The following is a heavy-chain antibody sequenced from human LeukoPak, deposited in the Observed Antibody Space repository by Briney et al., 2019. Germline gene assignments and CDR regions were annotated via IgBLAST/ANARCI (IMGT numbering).Heavy chain of an antibody. CDR3: ARNSNPLLAYYYYMDV. CDR1: GGSISSGSYY. Sequence: SETLSLTCTVSGGSISSGSYYWSWIRQPAGKGLEWIGRIYTSGSTNYNPSLKSRVTISVDTSKNQFSLKLSSVTAADTAVYYCARNSNPLLAYYYYMDVWGKGTTVTVSS. V-gene: IGHV4-61*02. CDR2: IYTSGST. J-gene: IGHJ6*03. D-gene: IGHD6-13*01.